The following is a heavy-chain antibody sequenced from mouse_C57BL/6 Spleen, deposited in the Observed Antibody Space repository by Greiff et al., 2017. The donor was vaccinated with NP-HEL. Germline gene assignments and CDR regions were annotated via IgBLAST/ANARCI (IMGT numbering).Heavy chain of an antibody. V-gene: IGHV3-6*01. Sequence: EVQLQQSGPGLVKPSQSLSLTCSVTGYSITSGYYWNWIRQFPGNKLEWMGYISYDGSNNYNPSLKNRISITRDTSKNQFFLKLNSVTTEDTATYYCARYYYGSSRNAMDYWGQGTSVTVSS. CDR1: GYSITSGYY. D-gene: IGHD1-1*01. J-gene: IGHJ4*01. CDR3: ARYYYGSSRNAMDY. CDR2: ISYDGSN.